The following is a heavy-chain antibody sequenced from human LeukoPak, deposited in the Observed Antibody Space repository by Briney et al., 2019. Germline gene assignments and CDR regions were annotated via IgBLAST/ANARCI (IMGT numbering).Heavy chain of an antibody. CDR3: ASLDYGDYVGFDY. D-gene: IGHD4-17*01. Sequence: SVKVSCKASGGTFSSYAISWVRQAPGQGLESMGRIIPILGIENYAQKFQGRVTITADKSTSTAYMALSSLRSEDTAVYYCASLDYGDYVGFDYWGQGTLVTVSS. J-gene: IGHJ4*02. CDR2: IIPILGIE. CDR1: GGTFSSYA. V-gene: IGHV1-69*04.